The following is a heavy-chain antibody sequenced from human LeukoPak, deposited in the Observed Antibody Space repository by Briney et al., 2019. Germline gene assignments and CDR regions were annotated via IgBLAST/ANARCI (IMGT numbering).Heavy chain of an antibody. CDR2: INHSGST. D-gene: IGHD3-3*01. J-gene: IGHJ5*02. CDR1: GFTFSVSY. CDR3: ARAGTLRITIFGVVRLNWFDP. V-gene: IGHV4-34*01. Sequence: GSLRLSCAASGFTFSVSYMSWIRQAPGKGLEWIGEINHSGSTNYNPSLKSRVTISVDTSKNQFSLKLSSVTAADTAVYYCARAGTLRITIFGVVRLNWFDPWGRGTLVTVSS.